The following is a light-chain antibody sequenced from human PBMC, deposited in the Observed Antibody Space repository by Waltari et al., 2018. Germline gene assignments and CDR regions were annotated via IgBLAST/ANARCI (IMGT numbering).Light chain of an antibody. CDR3: QAWDSGVAGV. CDR2: QDV. J-gene: IGLJ1*01. Sequence: SYDLTQSPSVSVSPGQTASITCSGDGLEKQYVCWYQQKPGQSPVLVIYQDVRRPSEIPERFSGSNSGNTATLTISGTQPMDEADYYCQAWDSGVAGVFGTGTRVTVL. V-gene: IGLV3-1*01. CDR1: GLEKQY.